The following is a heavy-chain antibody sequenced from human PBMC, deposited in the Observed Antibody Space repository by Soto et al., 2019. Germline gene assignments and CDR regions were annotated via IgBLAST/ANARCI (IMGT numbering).Heavy chain of an antibody. D-gene: IGHD3-10*01. CDR1: GASMSEYF. V-gene: IGHV4-59*01. J-gene: IGHJ4*02. CDR3: ARDGYDGSGSPYPAF. Sequence: PSETLSLTCTVSGASMSEYFWSWIRQSPGKGLEWIGNIYYLGSTDYNPSLKSRVTISVDTSKRQFSLRLTSVTAADTAVYYCARDGYDGSGSPYPAFWGPGTQVTVSS. CDR2: IYYLGST.